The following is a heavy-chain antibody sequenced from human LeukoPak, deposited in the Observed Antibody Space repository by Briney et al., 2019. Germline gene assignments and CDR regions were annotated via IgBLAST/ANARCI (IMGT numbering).Heavy chain of an antibody. J-gene: IGHJ4*02. V-gene: IGHV1-18*04. Sequence: ASVKVSCKASGYTFTGYYMHWVRQAPGQGLEWMGWISAYNGNTNYAQKLQGRVTMTTDTSTSTAYMELRSLRSDDTTVYYCARGARTTGIPYDYWGQGILVTVSS. CDR1: GYTFTGYY. CDR2: ISAYNGNT. CDR3: ARGARTTGIPYDY. D-gene: IGHD6-13*01.